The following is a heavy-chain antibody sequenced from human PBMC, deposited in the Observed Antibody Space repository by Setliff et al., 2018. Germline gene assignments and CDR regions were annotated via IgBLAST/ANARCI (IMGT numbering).Heavy chain of an antibody. CDR1: GYNFRGHG. CDR3: ARSSRSGYYHQRDSFDI. V-gene: IGHV1-18*01. Sequence: GASVKVSCKASGYNFRGHGINWVRQAPGQGPEWMGWIRPYRDGTSYAEKVQDRVTMTTDTSTNTAYLEVRTLRSDDTAIYFCARSSRSGYYHQRDSFDIWGQGTRVTVSS. J-gene: IGHJ3*02. D-gene: IGHD5-12*01. CDR2: IRPYRDGT.